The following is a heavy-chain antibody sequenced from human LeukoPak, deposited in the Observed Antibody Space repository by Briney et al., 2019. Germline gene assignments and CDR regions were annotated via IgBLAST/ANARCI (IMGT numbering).Heavy chain of an antibody. J-gene: IGHJ3*02. CDR2: ISAYNGNT. CDR1: GYTLTALS. V-gene: IGHV1-18*01. D-gene: IGHD3-9*01. Sequence: ASVKVSCKVSGYTLTALSMHWVRQAPGQGLEWMGWISAYNGNTNYAQKLQGRVTMTTDTSTSTAYMELRSLGSDDTAVYYCARARTKYDILTGYYIWYAFDIWGQGTMVTVSS. CDR3: ARARTKYDILTGYYIWYAFDI.